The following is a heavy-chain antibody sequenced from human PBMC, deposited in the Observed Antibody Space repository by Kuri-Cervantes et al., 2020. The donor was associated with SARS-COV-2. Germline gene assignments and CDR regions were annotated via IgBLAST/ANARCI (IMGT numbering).Heavy chain of an antibody. Sequence: GGPLRLSCAASGFTVTSDYMTGVRQAPGKGLEWVSIIYSGGTTYYGDSVKGRFTMSRDTSKSTVYLQMDSLRVDDTAVYYCARARLGDWYFDLWGRGTMVTVSS. J-gene: IGHJ2*01. CDR1: GFTVTSDY. CDR2: IYSGGTT. V-gene: IGHV3-66*01. CDR3: ARARLGDWYFDL. D-gene: IGHD3-16*01.